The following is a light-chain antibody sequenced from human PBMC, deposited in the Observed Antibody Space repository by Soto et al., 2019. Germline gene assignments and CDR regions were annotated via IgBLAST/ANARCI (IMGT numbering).Light chain of an antibody. Sequence: EIVLTQSPATLSVSPGERATLSCRASQSLSSSLAWYQQKPGQPPRLLIYGASTRAAGIPARFSGSGSTTEFTLTLSSLQSEDFAIYYCQHYIAWPPLFTFGPGSRVDVK. CDR1: QSLSSS. J-gene: IGKJ3*01. CDR3: QHYIAWPPLFT. CDR2: GAS. V-gene: IGKV3-15*01.